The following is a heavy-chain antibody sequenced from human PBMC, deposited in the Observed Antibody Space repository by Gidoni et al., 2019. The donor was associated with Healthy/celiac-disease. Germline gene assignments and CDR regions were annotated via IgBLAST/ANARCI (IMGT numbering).Heavy chain of an antibody. V-gene: IGHV3-48*02. J-gene: IGHJ4*02. D-gene: IGHD3-10*01. CDR1: GFTFSTYR. CDR2: ISGSRSTI. Sequence: EVQRVESGGGLVRPGGSLRLCWAASGFTFSTYRMNGVRQAPGKGLEWVSYISGSRSTIYYADSVKGRFTISRDNAKNSLYLQMNSLRDEDTAVYYCARDGRLWFGESYDYWGQGTLVTVSS. CDR3: ARDGRLWFGESYDY.